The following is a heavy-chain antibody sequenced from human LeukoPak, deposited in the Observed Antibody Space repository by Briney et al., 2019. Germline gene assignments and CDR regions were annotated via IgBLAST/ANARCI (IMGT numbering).Heavy chain of an antibody. CDR3: ARRRGDGYNYIDY. J-gene: IGHJ4*02. Sequence: PGGSLRLSCAASGFTFSSYGMHWVRQAPGKGLEWVALISYDGSNIYYVDSVKGRFTISRDNSKNSLYLQMNSLRAEDTAVYYCARRRGDGYNYIDYWGQGTLVTVSS. CDR2: ISYDGSNI. CDR1: GFTFSSYG. D-gene: IGHD5-24*01. V-gene: IGHV3-30*12.